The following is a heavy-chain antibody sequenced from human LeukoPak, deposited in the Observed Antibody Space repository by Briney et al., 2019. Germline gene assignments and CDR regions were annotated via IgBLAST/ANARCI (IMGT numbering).Heavy chain of an antibody. Sequence: SETLSLTCTVSGGSISSYYWCWIRQPPGKGLEWIGYIYYSGSTNYSPSLKSRVTISVDTSQNQLSLRLRSVSAADTAVYYCARRWGSGWFFDYWGQGTLVTVSS. CDR1: GGSISSYY. CDR2: IYYSGST. V-gene: IGHV4-59*08. CDR3: ARRWGSGWFFDY. D-gene: IGHD7-27*01. J-gene: IGHJ4*02.